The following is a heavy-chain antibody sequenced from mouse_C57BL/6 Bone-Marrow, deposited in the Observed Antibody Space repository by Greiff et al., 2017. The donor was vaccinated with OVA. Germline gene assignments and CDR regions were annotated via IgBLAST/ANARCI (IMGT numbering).Heavy chain of an antibody. Sequence: QVQLQQSGAELVKPGASVKISCKASGYAFSSYWMNWVKQRPGKGLEWIGQIYPGDGDTNYNGKFKGKATLTADKSSSTAYMQLSSLTSEDSAVYFCARELYSNYVGRAMDYWGQGTSVTVSS. J-gene: IGHJ4*01. CDR1: GYAFSSYW. D-gene: IGHD2-5*01. CDR3: ARELYSNYVGRAMDY. CDR2: IYPGDGDT. V-gene: IGHV1-80*01.